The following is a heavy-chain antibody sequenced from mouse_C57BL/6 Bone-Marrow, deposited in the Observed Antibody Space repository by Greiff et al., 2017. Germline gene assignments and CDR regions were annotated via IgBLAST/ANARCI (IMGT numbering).Heavy chain of an antibody. CDR2: INPNNGGT. CDR1: GYTFTDYY. J-gene: IGHJ1*03. Sequence: EVQLQQSGPELVKPGASVKISCKASGYTFTDYYMNWVKRSHGKSLEWIGDINPNNGGTTYNQKFRDKATLTVDKSSSTAYMELRSLTSEDSAVYYCAREDYGRPWYFDVWGTGTTVTVSS. CDR3: AREDYGRPWYFDV. D-gene: IGHD1-1*01. V-gene: IGHV1-26*01.